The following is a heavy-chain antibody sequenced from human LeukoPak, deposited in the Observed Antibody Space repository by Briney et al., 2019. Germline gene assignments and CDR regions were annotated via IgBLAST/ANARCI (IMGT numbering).Heavy chain of an antibody. CDR1: GGSISSGSYY. CDR2: IYTSGST. Sequence: SQTLSLTCTVSGGSISSGSYYWSWIRQPAGKGLEWIGRIYTSGSTNYNPSLKSRVTISVDTSKNQFSLKLSSVTAADTAVYYCARGVWGVAAAGRDYFDYWGQGTLVTVSS. V-gene: IGHV4-61*02. D-gene: IGHD6-13*01. CDR3: ARGVWGVAAAGRDYFDY. J-gene: IGHJ4*02.